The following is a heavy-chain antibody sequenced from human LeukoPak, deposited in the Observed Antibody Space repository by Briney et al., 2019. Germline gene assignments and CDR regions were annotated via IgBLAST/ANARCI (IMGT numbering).Heavy chain of an antibody. CDR1: EFSVSSSY. J-gene: IGHJ4*02. CDR3: ARGRFSGPDDY. V-gene: IGHV3-53*01. CDR2: IYNGGAT. D-gene: IGHD6-19*01. Sequence: PGCSLRLSCAVSEFSVSSSYMNWVRQAPAKGLEWVSVIYNGGATYYADPVRGRFTISRSNSKNMVSLQMTSLSAEDTAVYYCARGRFSGPDDYWAQGTLVTVSS.